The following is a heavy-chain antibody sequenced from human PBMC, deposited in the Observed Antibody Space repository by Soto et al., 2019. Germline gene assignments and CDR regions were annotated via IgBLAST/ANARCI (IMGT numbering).Heavy chain of an antibody. CDR1: GFTFSDYY. Sequence: LRLSCAASGFTFSDYYMNWIRQAPGKGLEWVSYISSGGSSIYYADSVKGRFTISRDNAKNTLYLQMNSLRAEDTAVYYCATSVVAGTFDYWGQGTLVTVSS. V-gene: IGHV3-11*01. D-gene: IGHD6-19*01. CDR3: ATSVVAGTFDY. J-gene: IGHJ4*02. CDR2: ISSGGSSI.